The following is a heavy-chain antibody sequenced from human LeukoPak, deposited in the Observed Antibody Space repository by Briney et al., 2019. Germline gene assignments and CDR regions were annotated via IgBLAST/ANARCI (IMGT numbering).Heavy chain of an antibody. Sequence: ETLSLTCTVSGYYISSGYYWAWIRQPPGKGLEWVANIKSDGSEKYYLDSVKGRFTISRDNAKNSLYLQMNSLRAEDTAVYYCARAPTYYYDTASSGHATNSIFDYWGQGTLVTVSS. V-gene: IGHV3-7*01. CDR1: GYYISSGYY. D-gene: IGHD3-22*01. CDR3: ARAPTYYYDTASSGHATNSIFDY. J-gene: IGHJ4*02. CDR2: IKSDGSEK.